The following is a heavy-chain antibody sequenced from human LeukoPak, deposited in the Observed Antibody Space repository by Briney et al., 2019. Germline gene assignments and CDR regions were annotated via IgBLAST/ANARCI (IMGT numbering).Heavy chain of an antibody. Sequence: PGGSLRLSCAASGFTFSSYWMSWVRQAPGKGLEWVANIKPDGSEKNYMDSVKGRFTISRDNAKNSLYLQMNSLRAEDTAVYYCASSGSYRFDYWGQGTLVTVSS. V-gene: IGHV3-7*01. CDR2: IKPDGSEK. CDR3: ASSGSYRFDY. D-gene: IGHD1-26*01. J-gene: IGHJ4*02. CDR1: GFTFSSYW.